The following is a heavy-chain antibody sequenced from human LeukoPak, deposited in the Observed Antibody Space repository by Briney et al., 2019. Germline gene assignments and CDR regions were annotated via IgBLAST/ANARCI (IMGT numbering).Heavy chain of an antibody. D-gene: IGHD4-17*01. CDR3: ARDLRGDYGAFDI. J-gene: IGHJ3*02. CDR2: VYYTGST. V-gene: IGHV4-59*01. CDR1: GDSIRSDY. Sequence: SETLSLTCTVSGDSIRSDYWSWIRQPPGKGLEWIGRVYYTGSTNYNPSLKSRVTMSVDTSKNQFSLKLNSVTAADTAVYYCARDLRGDYGAFDIWGQGTMVTVSS.